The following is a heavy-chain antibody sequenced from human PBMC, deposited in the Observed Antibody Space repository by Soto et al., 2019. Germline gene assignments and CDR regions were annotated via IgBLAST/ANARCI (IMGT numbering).Heavy chain of an antibody. CDR2: INAGNGNT. Sequence: ASVKVSCKASGYTFTSYAMHCVRQAPGQRLEWMGWINAGNGNTKYSQKFQGRVTITRDTSASTAYMELSSLRSEDTAVYYCATSRWLQFYFDYWGQGTLVTVSS. CDR1: GYTFTSYA. CDR3: ATSRWLQFYFDY. D-gene: IGHD5-12*01. V-gene: IGHV1-3*01. J-gene: IGHJ4*02.